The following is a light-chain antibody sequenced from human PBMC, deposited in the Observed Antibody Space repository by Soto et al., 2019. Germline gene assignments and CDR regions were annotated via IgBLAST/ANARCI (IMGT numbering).Light chain of an antibody. V-gene: IGLV2-18*02. J-gene: IGLJ1*01. Sequence: SLARPPPLSGSPGQAVTLSCPGTSSDVGSYNRVSWYQQPPGTAPKLMIYEVSNRPSGVPDRFSGSKSGNTASLTISGLQAEDEADYYCSSYTSSSYVFGTGTKVTVL. CDR2: EVS. CDR3: SSYTSSSYV. CDR1: SSDVGSYNR.